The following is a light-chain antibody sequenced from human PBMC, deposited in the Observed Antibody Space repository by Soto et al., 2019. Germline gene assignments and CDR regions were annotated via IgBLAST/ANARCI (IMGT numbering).Light chain of an antibody. CDR3: QQYYSTSFT. Sequence: DIVMTQSPDSLAVSLGERATINCKSSQSVLYSSNNKNYLAWYQQKPGQPPKLLIYWASTRESGVTDRFSGSGSGTDFTLTISSLQAEDVAVYYCQQYYSTSFTFGPGTKVDIK. V-gene: IGKV4-1*01. CDR2: WAS. J-gene: IGKJ3*01. CDR1: QSVLYSSNNKNY.